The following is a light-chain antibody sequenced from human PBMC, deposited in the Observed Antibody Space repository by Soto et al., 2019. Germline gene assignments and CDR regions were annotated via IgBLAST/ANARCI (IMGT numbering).Light chain of an antibody. Sequence: IQMTQSPSSLSASVGDRVTITCRASQDIGTWLAWYQQKPEKAPKSLIYTVSTLQSGVPSRFSGSGSGTEFSLTISSLQPEDFATYYCQQYYTYPITLGQGTRLEIE. CDR3: QQYYTYPIT. CDR2: TVS. V-gene: IGKV1D-16*01. J-gene: IGKJ5*01. CDR1: QDIGTW.